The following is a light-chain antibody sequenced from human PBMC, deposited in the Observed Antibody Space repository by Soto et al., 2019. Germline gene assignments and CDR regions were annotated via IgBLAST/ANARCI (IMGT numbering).Light chain of an antibody. J-gene: IGKJ4*01. Sequence: EIVLTQSPATLSLSPGERATLSCRASQSLSSYLAWYQQKPGQAPRLLIYGASNRATGIPARFSGGGSGTDFTLTISSLEPEDSAVYYCQQRDNWPLTFGGGTKVEIK. CDR3: QQRDNWPLT. V-gene: IGKV3-11*01. CDR1: QSLSSY. CDR2: GAS.